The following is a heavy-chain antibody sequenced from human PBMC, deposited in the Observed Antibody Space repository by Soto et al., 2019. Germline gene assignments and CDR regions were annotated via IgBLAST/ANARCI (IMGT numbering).Heavy chain of an antibody. J-gene: IGHJ4*02. CDR2: TRNKANSYTT. V-gene: IGHV3-72*01. Sequence: EVQLVESGGGLIQPGGSLRLSCAASGFTFSDHYMDWVRQAPGKGLEWVGRTRNKANSYTTEYAAPVKGRFTISRDDSKNSLYLQMNSLKTEDTAVYYCARCRGYSYGLYYFDYWGQGTLVTVSS. CDR3: ARCRGYSYGLYYFDY. CDR1: GFTFSDHY. D-gene: IGHD5-18*01.